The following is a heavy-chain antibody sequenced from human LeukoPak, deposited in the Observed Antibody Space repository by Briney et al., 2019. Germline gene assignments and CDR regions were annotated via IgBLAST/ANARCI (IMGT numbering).Heavy chain of an antibody. CDR1: GFTFSNAW. J-gene: IGHJ3*02. D-gene: IGHD3-22*01. CDR2: IHQDGIDK. Sequence: GGSLRLSCAASGFTFSNAWMSWVRQAPGKGLEWVATIHQDGIDKYYVDSVKGRFTISRDNAKNSLYLQMNSLRAEDTAVYYCARVSGGYSFGDTFDILGQGTMVTVSS. V-gene: IGHV3-7*04. CDR3: ARVSGGYSFGDTFDI.